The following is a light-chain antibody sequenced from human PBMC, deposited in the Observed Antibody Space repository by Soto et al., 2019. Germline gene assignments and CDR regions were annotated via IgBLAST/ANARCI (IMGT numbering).Light chain of an antibody. CDR3: LLFFSGAPV. CDR1: TGAVTSYHY. Sequence: QAVVTQEPSLTVSPGRTVTLTCGSTTGAVTSYHYPHWFQQKPGQAPMTLIYDATDRPSWTPDRFSGSLLGDKSALTLSGAPHEDDADYYCLLFFSGAPVFGLGTKLTVL. J-gene: IGLJ1*01. V-gene: IGLV7-46*01. CDR2: DAT.